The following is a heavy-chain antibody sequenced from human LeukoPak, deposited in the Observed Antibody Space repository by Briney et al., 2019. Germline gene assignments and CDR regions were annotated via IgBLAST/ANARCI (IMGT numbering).Heavy chain of an antibody. CDR1: GFTFSSYE. CDR2: ISSSGSTI. D-gene: IGHD3-22*01. J-gene: IGHJ3*02. CDR3: ARPSSYYYDSSGPDAFDI. V-gene: IGHV3-48*03. Sequence: PGGSLRLSCAASGFTFSSYEMNWVRQAPGKGLEWVSYISSSGSTIYYADSVKGRFTISRDNAKNSLYLQMNSLRAEDTAVYYCARPSSYYYDSSGPDAFDIWGQGTTVTVSS.